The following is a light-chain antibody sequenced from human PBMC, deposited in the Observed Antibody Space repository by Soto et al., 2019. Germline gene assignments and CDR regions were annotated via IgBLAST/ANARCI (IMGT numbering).Light chain of an antibody. Sequence: DIQMTQSPSSLSASVGDRVTISCRASQTISSFLNWYQQKPGKAPKLLIHTTSSLQSWLPSRLRGNRSGTDFIHTINSLQPEIFATYYCEQSSSTPLTFRQGTKLEIK. CDR3: EQSSSTPLT. V-gene: IGKV1-39*01. CDR1: QTISSF. CDR2: TTS. J-gene: IGKJ2*01.